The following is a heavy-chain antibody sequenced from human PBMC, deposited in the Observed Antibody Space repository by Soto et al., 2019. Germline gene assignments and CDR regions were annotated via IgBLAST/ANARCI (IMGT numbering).Heavy chain of an antibody. D-gene: IGHD3-10*01. CDR1: GFTFSSYG. V-gene: IGHV3-33*01. Sequence: QVQLVESGGGVVQPGRSLRLSCAASGFTFSSYGMHWVRQAPGKGLEWVAVIWYDGSNKYYADSVKGQFTISRDNSKNALYLELNSLRAEEPAVYYCAGGEDLQCFGEVLKSWFDPWGQGTLVAVSS. J-gene: IGHJ5*02. CDR3: AGGEDLQCFGEVLKSWFDP. CDR2: IWYDGSNK.